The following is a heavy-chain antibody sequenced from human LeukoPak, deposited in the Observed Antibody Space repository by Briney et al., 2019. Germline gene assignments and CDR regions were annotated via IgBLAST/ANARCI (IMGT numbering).Heavy chain of an antibody. J-gene: IGHJ6*02. CDR1: GFTFTGYW. CDR2: VNSDGSVT. D-gene: IGHD6-13*01. CDR3: AKAASSSWPSYYYGMDV. Sequence: GGSLRLSCSASGFTFTGYWMNWVRQAPGKGLVWVSHVNSDGSVTNYADSVKGRFTISRDNAKNTLYLQMSSLRVDDTAVYYCAKAASSSWPSYYYGMDVWGQGTTVTVSS. V-gene: IGHV3-74*01.